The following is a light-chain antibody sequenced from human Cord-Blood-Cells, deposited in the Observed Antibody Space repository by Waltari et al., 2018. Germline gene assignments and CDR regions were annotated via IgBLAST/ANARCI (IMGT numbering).Light chain of an antibody. CDR2: EVS. CDR1: SSDVGGYNY. J-gene: IGLJ1*01. V-gene: IGLV2-8*01. Sequence: SALTQPPSASGSPGQSVTISCTGTSSDVGGYNYLSWYQQHPGKAPKLMIYEVSKRPSGVPDRFSGSKSGNTASLTVSGLQAEDEADYYCSSYAGSNNYVFGTGTKVTVL. CDR3: SSYAGSNNYV.